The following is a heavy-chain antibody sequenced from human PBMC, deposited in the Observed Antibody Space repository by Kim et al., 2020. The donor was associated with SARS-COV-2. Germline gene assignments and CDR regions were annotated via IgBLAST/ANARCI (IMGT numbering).Heavy chain of an antibody. J-gene: IGHJ6*02. CDR1: GFTFSDYY. CDR3: ARGYSSSWYFRYYYYGMDV. V-gene: IGHV3-11*05. CDR2: ISSSSSYT. Sequence: GGSLRLSCAASGFTFSDYYMSWIRQAPGKGLEWVSYISSSSSYTNYADSVKGRFTISRDNAKNSLYLQMNSLRAEDTAVYYCARGYSSSWYFRYYYYGMDVWGQGTTVTVSS. D-gene: IGHD6-13*01.